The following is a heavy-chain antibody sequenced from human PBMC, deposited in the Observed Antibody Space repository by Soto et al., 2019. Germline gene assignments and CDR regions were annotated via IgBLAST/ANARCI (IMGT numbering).Heavy chain of an antibody. J-gene: IGHJ4*02. CDR3: ALYRSYMFDS. CDR2: INGYNGDT. Sequence: QVLLEQSRTEVKNPGASLKVSCKTSGYIFTSYGISWVRQAPGQGLELMGWINGYNGDTKYAQKFQGRVTMTTDTSTSTAYMELRSLKSDDTAVYYCALYRSYMFDSWGQGTLVTVSS. V-gene: IGHV1-18*01. CDR1: GYIFTSYG. D-gene: IGHD3-16*02.